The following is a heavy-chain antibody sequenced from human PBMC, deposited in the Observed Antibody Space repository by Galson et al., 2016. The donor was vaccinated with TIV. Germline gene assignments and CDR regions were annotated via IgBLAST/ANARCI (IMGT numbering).Heavy chain of an antibody. CDR3: AVGEPTTMYWYFDL. CDR1: GGTFSTYA. D-gene: IGHD4/OR15-4a*01. V-gene: IGHV1-69*13. J-gene: IGHJ2*01. Sequence: SVKVSCKASGGTFSTYAVNWVRQAPGQGLEWMGRIIPIFGIINYSQNFQGRVTLTADESTSTFYMDLTSLRSEDTAVYYCAVGEPTTMYWYFDLWGRGTLVTVSS. CDR2: IIPIFGII.